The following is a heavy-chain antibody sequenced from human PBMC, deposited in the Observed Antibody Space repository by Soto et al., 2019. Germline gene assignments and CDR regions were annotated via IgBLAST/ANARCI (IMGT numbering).Heavy chain of an antibody. CDR2: INSDGSII. J-gene: IGHJ5*02. CDR1: GFPFISYW. V-gene: IGHV3-74*01. D-gene: IGHD5-12*01. Sequence: DVQLLESGGGIVQPGGSLRLSCTASGFPFISYWMHWVRQAPGKGLVWVSRINSDGSIINYADSVKGRFTISRDNAKNTVELKVKRLRGEDTAVYFCVRGAYRPYWVDPCGKGNLVTVSS. CDR3: VRGAYRPYWVDP.